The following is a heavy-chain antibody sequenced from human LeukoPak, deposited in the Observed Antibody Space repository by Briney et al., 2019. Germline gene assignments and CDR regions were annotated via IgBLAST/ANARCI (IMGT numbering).Heavy chain of an antibody. J-gene: IGHJ3*02. CDR3: ARDQYCSSTSCDAFDI. CDR1: GVTFSSYS. V-gene: IGHV3-21*01. D-gene: IGHD2-2*01. CDR2: ISSSSSYI. Sequence: GVSLRLSCAASGVTFSSYSMNWVRQAPGKGLEWVSSISSSSSYIYYADSVKGRFTISRDNAKNSLYLQMNSLRAEDTAVYYCARDQYCSSTSCDAFDIWGQGTMVTVSS.